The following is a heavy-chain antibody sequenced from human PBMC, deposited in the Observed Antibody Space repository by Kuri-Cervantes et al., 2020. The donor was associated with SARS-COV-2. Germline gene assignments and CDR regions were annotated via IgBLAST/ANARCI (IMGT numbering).Heavy chain of an antibody. V-gene: IGHV4-4*02. D-gene: IGHD2-2*01. Sequence: GSLRLSCAVSGGSISSSNWWSWVRQPPGKGLEWIGEIYHSGSTYYNPSLKSRITMPVDTSKNQFYLKLSSVTAADTAVYYCARTPATFLYWFDPWGQGTLVTVSS. CDR3: ARTPATFLYWFDP. CDR1: GGSISSSNW. CDR2: IYHSGST. J-gene: IGHJ5*02.